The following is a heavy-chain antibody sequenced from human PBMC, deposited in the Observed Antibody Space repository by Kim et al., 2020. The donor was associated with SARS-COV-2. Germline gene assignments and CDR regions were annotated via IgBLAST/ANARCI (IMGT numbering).Heavy chain of an antibody. D-gene: IGHD6-19*01. CDR1: GGSISSGSYY. Sequence: SETLSLTCTVSGGSISSGSYYWSWIRQPAGKGLEWIGRIYTSGSTNYNPSLKSRVTISVDTSKNQFSLKLSSVTAADTAVYYCAGIAVAVRSVWAFDIWGQGTMVTVSS. CDR3: AGIAVAVRSVWAFDI. J-gene: IGHJ3*02. V-gene: IGHV4-61*02. CDR2: IYTSGST.